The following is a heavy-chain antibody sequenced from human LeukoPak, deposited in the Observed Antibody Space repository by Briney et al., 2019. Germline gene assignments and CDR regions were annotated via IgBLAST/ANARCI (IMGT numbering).Heavy chain of an antibody. CDR3: TTDLGYSSSVPFDY. CDR1: GFTLSSAW. CDR2: IKSKTDGGTT. Sequence: GGSLRLSCAASGFTLSSAWMSWVRQAPGKGLEWVGRIKSKTDGGTTDYAAPVKGRFTISRDDSKNTLYLQMNSLKTEDTAVYYCTTDLGYSSSVPFDYWGQGTLVTVSS. D-gene: IGHD6-13*01. J-gene: IGHJ4*02. V-gene: IGHV3-15*01.